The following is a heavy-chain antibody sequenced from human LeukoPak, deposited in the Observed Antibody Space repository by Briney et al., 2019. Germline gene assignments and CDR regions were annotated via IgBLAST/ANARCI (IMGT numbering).Heavy chain of an antibody. J-gene: IGHJ3*02. CDR3: ARGGAQDAFDI. V-gene: IGHV4-39*01. D-gene: IGHD3-10*01. CDR2: IYYSGST. CDR1: GGSISSSSYY. Sequence: PSETLSLTCTVSGGSISSSSYYWGWIRQPPGKGLEWIGSIYYSGSTYYNPSLKSRVTISVDTSKNQFSLKLSSVTAADTAVYYCARGGAQDAFDIWGQGTMVTVFS.